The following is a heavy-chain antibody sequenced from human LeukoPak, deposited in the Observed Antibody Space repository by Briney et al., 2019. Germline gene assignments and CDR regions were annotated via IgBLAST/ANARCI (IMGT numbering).Heavy chain of an antibody. CDR1: GGSLSSSNW. Sequence: SETLSLTCAVSGGSLSSSNWWSWVRQPPGKGLEWIGEIYHSGSTNYNPSLKSRVTISGDKSKNQFSLKLSSVTAADTAVYYCARALQGERRSVFDYWGQGTLVTVSS. J-gene: IGHJ4*02. V-gene: IGHV4-4*02. CDR2: IYHSGST. CDR3: ARALQGERRSVFDY. D-gene: IGHD1-1*01.